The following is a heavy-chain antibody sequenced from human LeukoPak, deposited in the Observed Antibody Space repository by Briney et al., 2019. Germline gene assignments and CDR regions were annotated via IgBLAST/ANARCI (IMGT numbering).Heavy chain of an antibody. V-gene: IGHV3-23*01. CDR2: ISGSGGST. Sequence: GGSLRLSCAASGFTFSSYAMSWVRQAPGKGLEWVSAISGSGGSTYYADSVKGRFTISRDNSKNTLYLQMNSLRAEDTAVYYCAKGDHPDHPRVVVVAAGIDYWGQGTLVTVSS. CDR3: AKGDHPDHPRVVVVAAGIDY. D-gene: IGHD2-15*01. J-gene: IGHJ4*02. CDR1: GFTFSSYA.